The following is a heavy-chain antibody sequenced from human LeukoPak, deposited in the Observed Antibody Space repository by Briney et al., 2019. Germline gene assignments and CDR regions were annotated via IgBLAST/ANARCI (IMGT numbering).Heavy chain of an antibody. CDR2: TRNKANSYTT. CDR1: GFTFSDHY. J-gene: IGHJ2*01. V-gene: IGHV3-72*01. Sequence: GGSLRLSCAASGFTFSDHYMDWVRQAPGKGLEWVGRTRNKANSYTTEYAASVKGRFTISRDDSKNSLYLQMNSLKTEDTAVYYCARMKSGSYYPLYWYFDLWGRGTLVTVSS. CDR3: ARMKSGSYYPLYWYFDL. D-gene: IGHD1-26*01.